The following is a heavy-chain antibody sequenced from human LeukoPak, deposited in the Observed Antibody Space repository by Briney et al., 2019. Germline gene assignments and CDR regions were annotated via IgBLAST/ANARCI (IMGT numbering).Heavy chain of an antibody. V-gene: IGHV1-18*04. D-gene: IGHD6-19*01. CDR3: ARQARGCSSGWYQFHFDY. Sequence: ASVKVSCRASDYTFSSYGISWVRQAPGQGLEWMGWINTYNGNTNYAQKLQGRVTMTTDTSTSTAYMELRSLRSDDTAVYFCARQARGCSSGWYQFHFDYWGQGTLVIVSS. J-gene: IGHJ4*02. CDR2: INTYNGNT. CDR1: DYTFSSYG.